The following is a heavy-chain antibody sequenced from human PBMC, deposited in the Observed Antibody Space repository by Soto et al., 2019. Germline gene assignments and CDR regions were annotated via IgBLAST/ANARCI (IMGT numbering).Heavy chain of an antibody. D-gene: IGHD6-13*01. V-gene: IGHV5-10-1*01. Sequence: GESLKISCKGSGYSFTSYWISWVGQMPGKGLEWMGGIDPSDSYTNYSPSFQGHVTISADKSISTAYLQWGSLKASDTAMYYCARHEQVYYYGMDVWGQGTTVTV. CDR1: GYSFTSYW. CDR2: IDPSDSYT. CDR3: ARHEQVYYYGMDV. J-gene: IGHJ6*02.